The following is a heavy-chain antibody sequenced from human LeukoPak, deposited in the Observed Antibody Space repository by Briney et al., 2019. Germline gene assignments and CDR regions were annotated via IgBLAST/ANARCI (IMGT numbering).Heavy chain of an antibody. Sequence: ASVTVSCKASGYTFTSYYMHWVRQAPGQGLEWMGIINPSGGSTSYAQKFQGRVTMTRDTSTSTVYMEVSSLRSGDTAVYYCARAVGRNWFDPWGQGTLVTVSS. J-gene: IGHJ5*02. CDR2: INPSGGST. D-gene: IGHD6-19*01. CDR1: GYTFTSYY. V-gene: IGHV1-46*01. CDR3: ARAVGRNWFDP.